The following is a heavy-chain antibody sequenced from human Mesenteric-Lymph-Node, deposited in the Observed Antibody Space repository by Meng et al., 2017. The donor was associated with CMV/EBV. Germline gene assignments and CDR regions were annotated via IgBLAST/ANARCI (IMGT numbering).Heavy chain of an antibody. CDR2: IRGGGDKT. J-gene: IGHJ6*02. D-gene: IGHD2-15*01. CDR1: GFTFSSYA. V-gene: IGHV3-23*01. Sequence: GESLKISCAASGFTFSSYAMSWVRQAPGKGLEWVSGIRGGGDKTHYADSVKGRFTISRDNSKNTLYLQMNSLRAEDTAVYYCASPVRYCSGGSCPLGMDVWGQGTTVTVSS. CDR3: ASPVRYCSGGSCPLGMDV.